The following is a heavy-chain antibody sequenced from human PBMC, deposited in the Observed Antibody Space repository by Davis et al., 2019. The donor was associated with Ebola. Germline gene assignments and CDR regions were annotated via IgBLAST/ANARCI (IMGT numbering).Heavy chain of an antibody. D-gene: IGHD3-10*01. Sequence: SETLSLTCTVSGGSISSGGYYWSWIRQPPGKGLEWIGEINHSGSNNYNPSLKSRATISVDTSKNQFSLKLSSVTAADTAVYYCARGPSLRGHDYWGQGTLVTVSS. CDR1: GGSISSGGYY. CDR2: INHSGSN. CDR3: ARGPSLRGHDY. J-gene: IGHJ4*02. V-gene: IGHV4-39*07.